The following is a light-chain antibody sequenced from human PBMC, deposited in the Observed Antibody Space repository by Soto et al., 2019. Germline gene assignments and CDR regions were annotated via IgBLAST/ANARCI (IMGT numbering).Light chain of an antibody. CDR1: SSNIGKNT. CDR2: TDN. J-gene: IGLJ1*01. V-gene: IGLV1-44*01. Sequence: QPVLAHPPSGSGIPGHRGPISCSESSSNIGKNTVSWYQQLPGAAPKPLISTDNQRPSGVPDRFSGSKSGTSASLAISGLQSEDEADYYCAAWDNSLNGHVFGTGTKVTVL. CDR3: AAWDNSLNGHV.